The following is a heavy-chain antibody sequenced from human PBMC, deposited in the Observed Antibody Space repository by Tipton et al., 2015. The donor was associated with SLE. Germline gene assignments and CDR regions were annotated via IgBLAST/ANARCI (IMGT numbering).Heavy chain of an antibody. Sequence: QLVQSGAEMKKPGASVKVSCKTSGYTFIGYYIHWVRQAPGQGLEWMGRIDPKSGGTTYAQNFQGRVTLTRDTSISTAYMELSRLRSDDTAMYYCAKTLYTSYYSQSEYLQSWGQGTLVTVSA. CDR2: IDPKSGGT. CDR1: GYTFIGYY. V-gene: IGHV1-2*06. CDR3: AKTLYTSYYSQSEYLQS. J-gene: IGHJ1*01. D-gene: IGHD4-11*01.